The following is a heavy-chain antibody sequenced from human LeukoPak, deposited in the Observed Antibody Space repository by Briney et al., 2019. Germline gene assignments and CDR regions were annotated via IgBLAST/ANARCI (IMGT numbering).Heavy chain of an antibody. V-gene: IGHV3-21*04. CDR1: GSNFNSYT. Sequence: PGGSLRLSCAASGSNFNSYTMNWVRQAPGKGLEWVSSISSSGIYIYYADSVKGRFAISRDNTKNSLYLQMNSLRAEDTALYYCAKAVTMIVVDHDAFDIWGQGTMVTVSS. J-gene: IGHJ3*02. CDR3: AKAVTMIVVDHDAFDI. CDR2: ISSSGIYI. D-gene: IGHD3-22*01.